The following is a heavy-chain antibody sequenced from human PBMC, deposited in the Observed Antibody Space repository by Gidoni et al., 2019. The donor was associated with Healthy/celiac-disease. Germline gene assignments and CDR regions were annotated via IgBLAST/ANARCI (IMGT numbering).Heavy chain of an antibody. Sequence: QVQLHESGPGLVKPSQTLSLTCTVHGGSISSYYWSWIRQPPGKGLEWIGYIYYSGSTNYNPPLKSRVTISVDTSKNQFSLKLSSVTAADTAVYYCAAKTRGYGVVYWGQGTLVTVSS. D-gene: IGHD3-10*01. CDR3: AAKTRGYGVVY. J-gene: IGHJ4*02. CDR1: GGSISSYY. V-gene: IGHV4-59*08. CDR2: IYYSGST.